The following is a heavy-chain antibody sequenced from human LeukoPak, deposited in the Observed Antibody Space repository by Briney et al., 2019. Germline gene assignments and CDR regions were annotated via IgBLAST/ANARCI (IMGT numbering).Heavy chain of an antibody. J-gene: IGHJ4*02. CDR3: TRHLRVNWGDH. D-gene: IGHD7-27*01. CDR2: IYPGDSDT. Sequence: GESLKISCKSSGYRFTSYWIGWVRQMPGKGLEWMGIIYPGDSDTRYSPSFQGQVTMSADKSISTAYLQWSSLKASDTAMYYCTRHLRVNWGDHWGQGTLVTVSS. V-gene: IGHV5-51*01. CDR1: GYRFTSYW.